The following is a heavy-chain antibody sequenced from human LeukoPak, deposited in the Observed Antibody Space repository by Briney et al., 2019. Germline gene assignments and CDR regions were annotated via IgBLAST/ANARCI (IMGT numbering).Heavy chain of an antibody. J-gene: IGHJ4*02. Sequence: ASVKVSCKASGYTFTSYDINWVRQATGQGLEWMGWMNPNSGNTGYAQEFQGRVTMTRNTSISTAYMELSSLRSEDTAVYYCARGRIVATSPLDYWGQGTLVTVSS. CDR1: GYTFTSYD. CDR2: MNPNSGNT. D-gene: IGHD5-12*01. V-gene: IGHV1-8*01. CDR3: ARGRIVATSPLDY.